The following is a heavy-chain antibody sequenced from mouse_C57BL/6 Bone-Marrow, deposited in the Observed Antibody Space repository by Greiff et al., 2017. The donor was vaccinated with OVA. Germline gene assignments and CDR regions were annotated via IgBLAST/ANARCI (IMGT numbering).Heavy chain of an antibody. J-gene: IGHJ4*01. CDR2: LSYDGSN. CDR1: GYSITSGYY. CDR3: ARERGIYYDYGDAMDY. V-gene: IGHV3-6*01. Sequence: DVKLQESGPGLVKPSQSLSLTCSVPGYSITSGYYWNWIRQFPGNKLVWMGYLSYDGSNNYNPSLKNRISITRDTSKNQFFLKLNSVTTEDTATYYCARERGIYYDYGDAMDYWGQGTSVTVSS. D-gene: IGHD2-4*01.